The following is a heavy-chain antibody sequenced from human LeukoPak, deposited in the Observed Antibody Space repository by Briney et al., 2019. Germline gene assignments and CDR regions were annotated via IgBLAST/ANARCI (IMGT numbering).Heavy chain of an antibody. J-gene: IGHJ4*02. CDR3: ARASTVTTCLWD. V-gene: IGHV3-74*01. CDR2: INSDGSST. D-gene: IGHD4-17*01. Sequence: GGSLRLSCATSGFSFYNAWMYWVRQAPGKGLVWVSRINSDGSSTSYADSVKGRFTISRDNAKNTLSLQINSLRAEDTAVYYCARASTVTTCLWDWGQGTLVTVSS. CDR1: GFSFYNAW.